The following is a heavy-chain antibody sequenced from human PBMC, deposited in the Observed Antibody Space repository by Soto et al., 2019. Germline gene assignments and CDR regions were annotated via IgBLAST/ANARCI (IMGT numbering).Heavy chain of an antibody. J-gene: IGHJ4*02. CDR1: GFTFSSYA. CDR3: VKDDGGYPSTAPH. V-gene: IGHV3-23*01. Sequence: GGSLRLSCXASGFTFSSYAMNWVRQAPGKGLEWVSVISSSGGSTYYADSVKGRFTISRDNSKNTLYLQLDSLGVEDTAVYFCVKDDGGYPSTAPHWGQGTLVTVSS. D-gene: IGHD3-22*01. CDR2: ISSSGGST.